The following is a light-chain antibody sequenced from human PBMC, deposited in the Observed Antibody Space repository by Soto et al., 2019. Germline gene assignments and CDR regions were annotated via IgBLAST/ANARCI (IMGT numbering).Light chain of an antibody. CDR1: QSISSY. Sequence: DIQMTQYPSSLSASVGDRVTITCRASQSISSYLNWYQQKPGKAPKLLIYTASSLQSGVPSRFSGSGSGTDFTLTISSLQPEDFAAYYCQQSSRTPWTFGQGTKVDIK. V-gene: IGKV1-39*01. CDR3: QQSSRTPWT. J-gene: IGKJ1*01. CDR2: TAS.